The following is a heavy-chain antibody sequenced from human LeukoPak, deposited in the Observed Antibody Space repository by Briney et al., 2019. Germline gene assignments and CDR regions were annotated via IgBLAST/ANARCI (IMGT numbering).Heavy chain of an antibody. CDR1: GYTXTSYG. D-gene: IGHD5-18*01. CDR2: ISAYNGNT. CDR3: ARSSSRPSGYSYGDFDY. J-gene: IGHJ4*02. V-gene: IGHV1-18*01. Sequence: ASVKVSCKASGYTXTSYGISWVRQAPGQGLEWMGWISAYNGNTNYAQKLQGRVTMTTDTSTSTAYMELRSLRSDDTAVYYCARSSSRPSGYSYGDFDYWGQGTLVTVSS.